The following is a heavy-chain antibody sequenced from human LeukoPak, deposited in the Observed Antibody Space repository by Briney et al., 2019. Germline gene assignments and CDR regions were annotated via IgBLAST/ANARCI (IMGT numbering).Heavy chain of an antibody. J-gene: IGHJ4*02. CDR1: GFTFSSYA. Sequence: PGGSLRLSCAASGFTFSSYAMSWVRQAPGKGLEWVSAISGNGGSTYYADSVKGRFTISRDNTKNTRYLQKNSLRDEDTDVYYCAKDRACSGGSGYYFDCWGQGTLVTVSS. CDR3: AKDRACSGGSGYYFDC. V-gene: IGHV3-23*01. D-gene: IGHD2-15*01. CDR2: ISGNGGST.